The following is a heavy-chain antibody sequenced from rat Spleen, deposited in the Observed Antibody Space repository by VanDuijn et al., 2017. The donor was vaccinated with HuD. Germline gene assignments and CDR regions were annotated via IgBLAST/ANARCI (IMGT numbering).Heavy chain of an antibody. J-gene: IGHJ2*01. CDR1: GFSLTSNG. CDR2: IWGDGST. Sequence: QVQLKESGPGLVQPSQTLSLTCSVSGFSLTSNGISWVRQFPGKGLEWMGGIWGDGSTDYSSALKSRLSVSRDIPKSQVFLRMNSLQTEDTATYYCVRANRESYAHFDYWGQGVMVTVSS. V-gene: IGHV2-4*01. CDR3: VRANRESYAHFDY. D-gene: IGHD1-12*01.